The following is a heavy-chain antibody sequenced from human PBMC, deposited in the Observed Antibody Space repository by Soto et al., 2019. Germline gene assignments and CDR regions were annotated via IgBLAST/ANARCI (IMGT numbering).Heavy chain of an antibody. V-gene: IGHV1-46*01. Sequence: GASVKFSCKASGYTFTSYSMHWVRQAPGQGLEWMGIINPSGGSTSYAQKFQGRVTITADDSTSTAYMDLYSLRSEDTAVYYCARDVPLNYYDGTYSYYAMDVRGQGTTVTGSS. CDR3: ARDVPLNYYDGTYSYYAMDV. D-gene: IGHD3-22*01. CDR2: INPSGGST. J-gene: IGHJ6*02. CDR1: GYTFTSYS.